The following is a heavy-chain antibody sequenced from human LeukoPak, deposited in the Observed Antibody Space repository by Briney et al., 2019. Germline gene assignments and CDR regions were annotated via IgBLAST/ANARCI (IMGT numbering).Heavy chain of an antibody. CDR1: GGSVSTAGYF. Sequence: SQTLSLTCTVSGGSVSTAGYFWNWIRQPPGKGLEWIGYIYYSGSTYYNPSLKSRVTISLDTSKNQFSLKLSSVTAADTAVYYCAREREGLTRAFDIWGQGTLVTVSS. CDR2: IYYSGST. D-gene: IGHD5-24*01. J-gene: IGHJ3*02. V-gene: IGHV4-30-4*08. CDR3: AREREGLTRAFDI.